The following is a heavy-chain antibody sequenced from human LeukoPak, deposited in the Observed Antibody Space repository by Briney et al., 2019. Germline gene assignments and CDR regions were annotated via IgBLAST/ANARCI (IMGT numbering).Heavy chain of an antibody. Sequence: GGSLRLSCAASGFTFSSYSINWVRQAPGQGLEWVSSISSYSSYIYYADSVKGRFTISRDNAKNSRYLQMNSLRAEDTAVYYCARDSSSGPPPDYWGQGTLVTVSS. CDR1: GFTFSSYS. CDR3: ARDSSSGPPPDY. V-gene: IGHV3-21*01. J-gene: IGHJ4*02. D-gene: IGHD6-19*01. CDR2: ISSYSSYI.